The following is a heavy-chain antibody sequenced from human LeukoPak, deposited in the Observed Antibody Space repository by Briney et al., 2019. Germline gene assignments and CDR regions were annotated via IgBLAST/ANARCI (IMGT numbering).Heavy chain of an antibody. CDR2: INSDGSST. CDR1: GFTFSSYW. CDR3: FIDQKAAYDILTGYYLRSSRGDAFDI. D-gene: IGHD3-9*01. J-gene: IGHJ3*02. Sequence: GGSLRLSCAASGFTFSSYWMHWVRQAPGKGLVWVSRINSDGSSTSYADSVKGRFTISRDNAKNTLVLQMNSLRAEDTAVYYCFIDQKAAYDILTGYYLRSSRGDAFDIWGQGTMVTVSS. V-gene: IGHV3-74*01.